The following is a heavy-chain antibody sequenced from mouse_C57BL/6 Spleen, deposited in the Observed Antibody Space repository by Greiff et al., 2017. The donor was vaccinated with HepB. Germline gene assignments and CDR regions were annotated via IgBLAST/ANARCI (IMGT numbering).Heavy chain of an antibody. J-gene: IGHJ3*01. Sequence: EVQLVESGGGLVQPKGSLKLSCAASGFSFNTYAMNWVRQAPGKGLEWVARIRSKSNNYATYYADSVKDRFTISRDDSESMLYLQMNNVKTEDTAMYYCVRNYDGVAYWGQGTLVTVSA. CDR2: IRSKSNNYAT. D-gene: IGHD2-4*01. CDR3: VRNYDGVAY. CDR1: GFSFNTYA. V-gene: IGHV10-1*01.